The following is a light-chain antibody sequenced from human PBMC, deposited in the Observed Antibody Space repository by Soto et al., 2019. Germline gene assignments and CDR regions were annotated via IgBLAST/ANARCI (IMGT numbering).Light chain of an antibody. J-gene: IGKJ1*01. V-gene: IGKV1-39*01. CDR3: QQNYSTPRT. CDR2: AAS. CDR1: QSISSS. Sequence: IQMTQSPSSLSASVGDRVTITCRASQSISSSLIWYQQKPGKAPKFLIYAASSLQSGVPSRFSGSGSGTDFTLTISSLQPEDFATYYCQQNYSTPRTFGQGTKVDIK.